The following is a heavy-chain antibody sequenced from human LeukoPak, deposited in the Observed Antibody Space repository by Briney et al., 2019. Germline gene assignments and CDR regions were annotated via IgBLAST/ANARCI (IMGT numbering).Heavy chain of an antibody. D-gene: IGHD1-1*01. J-gene: IGHJ3*02. CDR3: AKLLGIPALESDAFDI. CDR1: GFTFRRYG. Sequence: GVPLTLSCAPSGFTFRRYGMHWVRHSPGKGLEGVAVISYYGSNKHYADSVKGRFTISRDNSKNTLYLQMNSLRAEDTAVYYCAKLLGIPALESDAFDIWGQGTMVTVSS. V-gene: IGHV3-30*18. CDR2: ISYYGSNK.